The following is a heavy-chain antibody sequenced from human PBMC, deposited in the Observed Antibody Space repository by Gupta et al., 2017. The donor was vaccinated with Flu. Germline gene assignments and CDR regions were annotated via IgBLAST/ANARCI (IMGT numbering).Heavy chain of an antibody. Sequence: QVTLKESGPVLVKPTETLTLTCTVSGFSLSNARMGVSWIRQPPGKALEWLAHIFSNDEKSYSTSLKSRLTISKDTSKSQVVLTMTNMDPVDTATYYCARIVYSYDYVPGLDVWGQGTTVTVSS. CDR2: IFSNDEK. J-gene: IGHJ6*02. D-gene: IGHD5-18*01. CDR3: ARIVYSYDYVPGLDV. V-gene: IGHV2-26*01. CDR1: GFSLSNARMG.